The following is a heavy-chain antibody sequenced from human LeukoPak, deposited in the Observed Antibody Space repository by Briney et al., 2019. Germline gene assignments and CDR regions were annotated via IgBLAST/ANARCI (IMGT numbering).Heavy chain of an antibody. Sequence: SETLSLTCNVSGGSISNYYWSWIRQPPGKGLEWIGEINHSGSTNYNPSLKSRVTISVDTSKNQFSLKLSSVTAADTAVYYCASRYYDILTGYYDYWGQGTLVTVSS. CDR3: ASRYYDILTGYYDY. D-gene: IGHD3-9*01. V-gene: IGHV4-34*01. CDR1: GGSISNYY. CDR2: INHSGST. J-gene: IGHJ4*02.